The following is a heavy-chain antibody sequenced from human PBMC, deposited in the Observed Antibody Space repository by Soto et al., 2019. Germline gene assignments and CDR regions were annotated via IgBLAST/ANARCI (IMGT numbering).Heavy chain of an antibody. CDR3: ARETSRIAAAGSNFDY. CDR2: ISSSSYI. V-gene: IGHV3-21*01. Sequence: GWSLRLSCAASGFTFSSYSMNWVRQAPGKGLEWVSSISSSSYIYYADSVKGRFTISRDNAKNSLYLQMNSLRAEDTAVYYCARETSRIAAAGSNFDYWGQGTLVTVPQ. CDR1: GFTFSSYS. J-gene: IGHJ4*02. D-gene: IGHD6-13*01.